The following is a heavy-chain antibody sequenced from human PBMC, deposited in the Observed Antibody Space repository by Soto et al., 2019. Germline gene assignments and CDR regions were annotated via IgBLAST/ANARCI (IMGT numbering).Heavy chain of an antibody. CDR3: ARGRRAILTGYYLLYYGMDV. D-gene: IGHD3-9*01. CDR2: INHSGST. CDR1: GGSFSGYY. J-gene: IGHJ6*02. V-gene: IGHV4-34*01. Sequence: SETLSLTCAVYGGSFSGYYWSWIRQPPGKGLEWIGEINHSGSTNSNPSLKSRVTISVDTSKNQFSLKLSSVTAADTAVYYCARGRRAILTGYYLLYYGMDVWGQGTTVTVSS.